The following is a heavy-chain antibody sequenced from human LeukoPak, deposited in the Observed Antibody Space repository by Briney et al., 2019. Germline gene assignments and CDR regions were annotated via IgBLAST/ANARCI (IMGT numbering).Heavy chain of an antibody. Sequence: GGSLRLSCAASGFTFSDYYMSWFRQAPGKGLECISYLNSSGGPTYYADSVQGRFTISRDDAKDSVFLQMNSLRVDDTAVYYCARTYDFGRGPPGDAFDNWGQGSLVTVPS. D-gene: IGHD3-3*01. CDR3: ARTYDFGRGPPGDAFDN. CDR2: LNSSGGPT. V-gene: IGHV3-11*04. J-gene: IGHJ3*02. CDR1: GFTFSDYY.